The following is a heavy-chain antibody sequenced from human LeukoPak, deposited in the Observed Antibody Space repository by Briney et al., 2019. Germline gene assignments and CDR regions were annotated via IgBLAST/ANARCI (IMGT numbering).Heavy chain of an antibody. D-gene: IGHD3-3*01. CDR1: GDTFTSYY. CDR2: INPSGGST. V-gene: IGHV1-46*01. Sequence: ASVKVSCKASGDTFTSYYMHWVRQAPGQGLEWMGIINPSGGSTSYAQKFQGRVTMTRDTSTSTVYMELSSLRSEDTAVYYCARGDSSYDFWSGTYYYYYGMDVWGQGTTVTVSS. J-gene: IGHJ6*02. CDR3: ARGDSSYDFWSGTYYYYYGMDV.